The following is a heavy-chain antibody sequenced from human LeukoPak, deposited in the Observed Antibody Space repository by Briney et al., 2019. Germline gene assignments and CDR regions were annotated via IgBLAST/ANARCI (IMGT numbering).Heavy chain of an antibody. D-gene: IGHD6-13*01. CDR3: ARGLAAAGHWFDP. J-gene: IGHJ5*02. Sequence: SQTLSLTCTVSGGSISSGDYYWSWIRQPPGKGLEWIGYIYYSGSTYYNPSLKSRVTISVDTSKNQFSLKLSSVTAADTAVYYCARGLAAAGHWFDPWGQGTLVTVSS. CDR2: IYYSGST. CDR1: GGSISSGDYY. V-gene: IGHV4-30-4*01.